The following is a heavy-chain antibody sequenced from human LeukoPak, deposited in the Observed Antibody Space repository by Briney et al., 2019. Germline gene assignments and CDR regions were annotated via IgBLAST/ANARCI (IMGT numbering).Heavy chain of an antibody. J-gene: IGHJ4*02. V-gene: IGHV3-21*01. D-gene: IGHD2-15*01. Sequence: PGGSLRLSCTASGFTFSTYSMNWVRQAPGKGLEWVSSITSSSSYIFYVDSVKGRFTISRDNAKNSLHLQMDSLRAEDSAVYYCARARVGLGYCSGGSCYGEAYWGQGTLVTVSS. CDR3: ARARVGLGYCSGGSCYGEAY. CDR1: GFTFSTYS. CDR2: ITSSSSYI.